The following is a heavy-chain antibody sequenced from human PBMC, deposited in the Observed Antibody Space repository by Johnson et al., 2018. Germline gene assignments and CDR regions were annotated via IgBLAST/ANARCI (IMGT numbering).Heavy chain of an antibody. V-gene: IGHV5-51*01. D-gene: IGHD5-24*01. J-gene: IGHJ6*02. CDR1: GYSFTIYW. CDR2: IYPGDSDT. CDR3: ARRPRRDGHNWDHYHAMDV. Sequence: VQLVESGAEVKKPGESLKISCKGSGYSFTIYWIAWVRQMPGKGLEWMGIIYPGDSDTTYSPSFQGQVTFSAAKSISTAYLQWGSLKASDTAMYYWARRPRRDGHNWDHYHAMDVWGQGTTVTVSS.